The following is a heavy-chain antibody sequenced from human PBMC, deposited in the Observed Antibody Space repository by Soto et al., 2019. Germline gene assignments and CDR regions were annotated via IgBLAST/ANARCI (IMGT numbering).Heavy chain of an antibody. CDR2: VIPSSGAT. D-gene: IGHD3-22*01. V-gene: IGHV1-2*02. CDR1: GYTFTDYH. CDR3: ARAESYYDRSGYYYFDG. Sequence: ASVKVSCKTSGYTFTDYHTHWLRQAPGQGLEWMGWVIPSSGATRYAQMFQGRVTMTRDTSISTAYMELSRLTSDDTAIYYCARAESYYDRSGYYYFDGWGQ. J-gene: IGHJ4*01.